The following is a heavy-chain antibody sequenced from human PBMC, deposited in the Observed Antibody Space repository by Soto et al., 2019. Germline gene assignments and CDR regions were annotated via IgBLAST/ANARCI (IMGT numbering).Heavy chain of an antibody. CDR3: ARLDRMYYYVSSGRNYFDY. J-gene: IGHJ4*01. Sequence: ASVKVSCKASGYTFTSYGISWVRQAPGQGXEWMGWISAYNGNTNYAQKLQGRVTMTTDTSTSTAYMELRSLRSDDTAVYYCARLDRMYYYVSSGRNYFDYWGQGTLVTVSS. CDR2: ISAYNGNT. CDR1: GYTFTSYG. V-gene: IGHV1-18*04. D-gene: IGHD3-22*01.